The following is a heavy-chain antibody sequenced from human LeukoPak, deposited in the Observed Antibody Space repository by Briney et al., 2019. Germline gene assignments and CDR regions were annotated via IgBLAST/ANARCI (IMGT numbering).Heavy chain of an antibody. Sequence: PSETLSLTCAVSGYSISNAYYWGWIRQPPGKGLEWIASMYHSGSTYYNPSLKSRVTISVDTSKNQFSLKLNSVTAADTAVYYCVRHPRYSTGWAIDYWSQGTLVTVSS. J-gene: IGHJ4*02. CDR1: GYSISNAYY. D-gene: IGHD6-19*01. CDR2: MYHSGST. CDR3: VRHPRYSTGWAIDY. V-gene: IGHV4-38-2*01.